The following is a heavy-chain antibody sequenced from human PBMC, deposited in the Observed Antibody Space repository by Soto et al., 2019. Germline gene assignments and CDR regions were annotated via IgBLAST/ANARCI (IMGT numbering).Heavy chain of an antibody. J-gene: IGHJ4*02. CDR2: IYSDGST. CDR1: GFTVNNQY. CDR3: ATLTKYDILTGFYPC. V-gene: IGHV3-66*01. Sequence: PGGSLKLSRAASGFTVNNQYMTWVRQAPGKGLEWVSVIYSDGSTYDADSVKGRFIISRDNSNNTLYFQMNSLRAEDTAVYYCATLTKYDILTGFYPCWGQGTLVTVSS. D-gene: IGHD3-9*01.